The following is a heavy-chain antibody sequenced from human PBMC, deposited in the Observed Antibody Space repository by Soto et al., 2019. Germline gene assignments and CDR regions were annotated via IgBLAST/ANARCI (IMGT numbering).Heavy chain of an antibody. Sequence: ASVKVSCKASGYTFTSYDINWVRQATGQGLEWMGWMNPNSGSTVYAQKFQGRVTMTRNTSISTAYMELSSLRSEDTAVYYCAREKSSWYDYWGQGTVVTVSS. CDR3: AREKSSWYDY. CDR2: MNPNSGST. V-gene: IGHV1-8*01. J-gene: IGHJ4*02. D-gene: IGHD6-13*01. CDR1: GYTFTSYD.